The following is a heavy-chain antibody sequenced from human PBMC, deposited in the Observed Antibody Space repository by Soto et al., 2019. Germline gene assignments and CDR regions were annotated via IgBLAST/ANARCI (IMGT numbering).Heavy chain of an antibody. J-gene: IGHJ3*02. V-gene: IGHV4-61*08. Sequence: LSLTCRVSGGSVGTGAYYCSWIRQPPGKGLEWIVYTLYSGSPNYNPSLQSLQSRVTISVDTSRNQFSLRLTSVTAADTALYYCARHDYYHRTFDIWGQGTLVTVSS. CDR1: GGSVGTGAYY. CDR2: TLYSGSP. D-gene: IGHD3-9*01. CDR3: ARHDYYHRTFDI.